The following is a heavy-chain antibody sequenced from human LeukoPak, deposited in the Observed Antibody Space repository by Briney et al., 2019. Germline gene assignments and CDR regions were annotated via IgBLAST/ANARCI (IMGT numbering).Heavy chain of an antibody. D-gene: IGHD5-12*01. J-gene: IGHJ4*02. V-gene: IGHV3-30*03. CDR2: ISYDGSNK. Sequence: GGSLRLSCAASGFTFSNYAMHWVRQAPGKGLEWVAVISYDGSNKYYADSVKGRFTISRDNSKNTLYLQMNSLRAEDTAVYYCARDGYRFPVDYWGQGTLVTVSS. CDR3: ARDGYRFPVDY. CDR1: GFTFSNYA.